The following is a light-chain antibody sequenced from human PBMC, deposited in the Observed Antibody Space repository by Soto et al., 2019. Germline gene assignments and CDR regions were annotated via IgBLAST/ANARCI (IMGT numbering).Light chain of an antibody. Sequence: QSALTQPASGSGSPGQSITIACTGTSSDVGSYNLVSWYQQHPGKAPKLMIYEGSKRPSGVSNRVSGSKSGNTASLTISGLQAEDEADYYCCSYAGSSTLGVFGGGTKLTVL. CDR2: EGS. V-gene: IGLV2-23*01. CDR3: CSYAGSSTLGV. J-gene: IGLJ2*01. CDR1: SSDVGSYNL.